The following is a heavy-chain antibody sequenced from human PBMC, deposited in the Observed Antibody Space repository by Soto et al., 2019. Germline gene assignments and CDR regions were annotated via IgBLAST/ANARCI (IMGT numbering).Heavy chain of an antibody. CDR3: AKRYYHDGSGPYGMDV. CDR1: GFTFSTFA. CDR2: ISHDGRIE. D-gene: IGHD3-22*01. Sequence: GGSLRLSCAASGFTFSTFALHWVRQAPGEGLEWVALISHDGRIEKYADSVKGRFTISRDNSKNTVFLQMRSLRAEDTAVYYCAKRYYHDGSGPYGMDVWGQGATVTVSS. J-gene: IGHJ6*02. V-gene: IGHV3-30-3*02.